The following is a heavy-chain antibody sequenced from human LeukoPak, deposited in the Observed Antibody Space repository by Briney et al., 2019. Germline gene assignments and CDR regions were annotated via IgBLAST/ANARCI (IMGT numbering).Heavy chain of an antibody. CDR3: AKGQTWASVYFDS. Sequence: GSLRLSCAASGFTFSSYAMSWVRQAPEKGLEYISAISSSGDDTLYADSVKGRFTISRDNFKHTLYLQMNSLRAEDTAVYYCAKGQTWASVYFDSWGQGTLVTVSS. D-gene: IGHD7-27*01. CDR1: GFTFSSYA. J-gene: IGHJ4*02. CDR2: ISSSGDDT. V-gene: IGHV3-23*01.